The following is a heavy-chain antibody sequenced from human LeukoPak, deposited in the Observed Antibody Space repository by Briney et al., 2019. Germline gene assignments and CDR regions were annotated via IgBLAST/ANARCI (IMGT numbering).Heavy chain of an antibody. D-gene: IGHD3-9*01. V-gene: IGHV3-73*01. CDR3: TRIDDILTGYYNNDY. CDR2: IRSKANSYAT. Sequence: PGGSLRLSCAASGFTFSGSAMHWVRQASGKGLEWVGRIRSKANSYATAYAASVKGRFTISRDDSKNTAYLQMNSLKTEDTAVYYCTRIDDILTGYYNNDYWGQGTLVTVSS. J-gene: IGHJ4*02. CDR1: GFTFSGSA.